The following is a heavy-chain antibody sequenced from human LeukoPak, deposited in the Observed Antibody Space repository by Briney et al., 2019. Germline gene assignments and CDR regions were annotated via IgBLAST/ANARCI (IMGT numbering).Heavy chain of an antibody. CDR2: IYWNDDK. D-gene: IGHD6-6*01. Sequence: ESGPTLVKPTKTLTLTCTFSGFSLSTSGVGVGWIRQPPGTALEWLALIYWNDDKRYSPSLKSRLTITKDTSKNQVVLTMTNMDPVDTATYYCAQSIAARYYYYMDVWGKGTTVTVSS. CDR3: AQSIAARYYYYMDV. J-gene: IGHJ6*03. V-gene: IGHV2-5*01. CDR1: GFSLSTSGVG.